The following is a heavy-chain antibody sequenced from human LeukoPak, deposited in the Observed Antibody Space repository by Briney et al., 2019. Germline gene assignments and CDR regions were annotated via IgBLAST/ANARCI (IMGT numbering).Heavy chain of an antibody. CDR3: ARRSDSSGYHDAFDI. J-gene: IGHJ3*02. CDR2: IIPIFGTA. CDR1: GGTFSSYA. Sequence: GASVKVSCKASGGTFSSYAISWVRQAPGQGVEWVGRIIPIFGTANYAQKFQGRVTITTDESTSTAYMELSSLRSEDTAVYYCARRSDSSGYHDAFDIWGQGTMVTVSS. D-gene: IGHD3-22*01. V-gene: IGHV1-69*05.